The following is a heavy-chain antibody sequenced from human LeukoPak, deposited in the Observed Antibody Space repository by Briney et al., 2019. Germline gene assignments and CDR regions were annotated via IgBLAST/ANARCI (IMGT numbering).Heavy chain of an antibody. CDR2: IFYSGDN. V-gene: IGHV4-31*03. J-gene: IGHJ4*02. CDR3: ARSFAIRSRDSSAYGIFDS. D-gene: IGHD4-17*01. CDR1: GGSISSADYY. Sequence: SETLSLTCTVSGGSISSADYYWNWIRHHPGKGLEWIGYIFYSGDNYYNPSLKSRLAISVDTSNNQFSLKLTSVTAADTAIYYGARSFAIRSRDSSAYGIFDSWGQGTLVIVSS.